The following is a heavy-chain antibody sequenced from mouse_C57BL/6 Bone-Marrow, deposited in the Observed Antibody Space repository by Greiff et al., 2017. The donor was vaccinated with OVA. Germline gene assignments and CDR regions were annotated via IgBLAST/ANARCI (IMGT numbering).Heavy chain of an antibody. J-gene: IGHJ2*01. CDR1: GFNIKDDY. CDR2: IDPENGDT. CDR3: TARMVTNYFDY. Sequence: VQLQQSGAELVRPGASVKLSCTASGFNIKDDYMHWVKQRPEQGLEWIGWIDPENGDTEYASKFQGKATITADTSSNTAYLQLSSLTSEDTAVDYCTARMVTNYFDYWGQGTTLTVSS. V-gene: IGHV14-4*01. D-gene: IGHD2-2*01.